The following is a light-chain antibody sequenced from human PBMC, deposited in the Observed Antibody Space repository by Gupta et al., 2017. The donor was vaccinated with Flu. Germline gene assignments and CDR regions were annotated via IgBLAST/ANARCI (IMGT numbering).Light chain of an antibody. CDR2: KAS. Sequence: DIRMTQSPSTLSASIGDTVTISCRASQNIDGWLAWYQLKPGKAPKLLIYKASRLENGVPSRFSGSGSGTIFTLTSTGLQRDDSATYFWQQDFSYRTFGQGTKVEIK. V-gene: IGKV1-5*03. J-gene: IGKJ1*01. CDR3: QQDFSYRT. CDR1: QNIDGW.